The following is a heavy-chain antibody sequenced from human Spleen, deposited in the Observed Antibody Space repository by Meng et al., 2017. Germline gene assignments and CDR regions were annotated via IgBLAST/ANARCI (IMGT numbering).Heavy chain of an antibody. CDR3: ARDSGLYDFWSGTNFDY. Sequence: ASVKVSCKPSGYNFPDYYIHWVRRAPGQGLEWMGRINPKSGDTHYAQKFQARVTMTGDTSISTAYMELRSLRSDDTAVYYCARDSGLYDFWSGTNFDYWGQGTLVTVSS. CDR2: INPKSGDT. CDR1: GYNFPDYY. D-gene: IGHD3-3*01. J-gene: IGHJ4*02. V-gene: IGHV1-2*06.